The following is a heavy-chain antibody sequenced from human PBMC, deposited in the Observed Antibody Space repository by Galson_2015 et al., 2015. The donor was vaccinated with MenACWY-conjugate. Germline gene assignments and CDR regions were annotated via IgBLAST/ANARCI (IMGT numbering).Heavy chain of an antibody. J-gene: IGHJ4*02. D-gene: IGHD6-13*01. Sequence: SLRLSCAASRFSFSNYGMSWVRQAPGKGLEWVSSIRGSDGSTHYADSVRGRFTISRDISKNTLYLEMNSLRAEDTAVYFCARDRPYGTGWYGCSENWGQGTLVTVSS. CDR3: ARDRPYGTGWYGCSEN. V-gene: IGHV3-23*01. CDR2: IRGSDGST. CDR1: RFSFSNYG.